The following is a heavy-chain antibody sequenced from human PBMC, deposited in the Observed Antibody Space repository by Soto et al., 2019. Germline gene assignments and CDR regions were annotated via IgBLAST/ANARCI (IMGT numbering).Heavy chain of an antibody. V-gene: IGHV1-69*02. D-gene: IGHD3-10*01. CDR3: ASSYGSGYRAFDY. CDR2: INPILSMS. Sequence: QVQLVQSGAEVKKPGSSVRVSCKASGDTFTFYSINWVRQAPGLGLEWMGRINPILSMSNYAQRFQGRVTMPADKSTSTAYMELSSLRPEDTAMYYCASSYGSGYRAFDYWGQGALGTVSS. J-gene: IGHJ4*02. CDR1: GDTFTFYS.